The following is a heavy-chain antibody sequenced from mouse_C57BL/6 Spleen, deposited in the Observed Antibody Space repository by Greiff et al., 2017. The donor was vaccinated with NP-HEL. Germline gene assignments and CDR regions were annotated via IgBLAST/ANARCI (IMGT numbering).Heavy chain of an antibody. D-gene: IGHD1-1*01. V-gene: IGHV2-9-1*01. CDR2: IWTGGGT. CDR3: ARANYYGSSYWYFDV. Sequence: VKLQESGPGLVAPSQSLSITCTVSGFSLTSYAISWVRQPPGKGLEWLGVIWTGGGTNYNSALKSRLSISKDNSKSQVFLKMNSLQTDDTARYYCARANYYGSSYWYFDVWGTGTTVTVSS. J-gene: IGHJ1*03. CDR1: GFSLTSYA.